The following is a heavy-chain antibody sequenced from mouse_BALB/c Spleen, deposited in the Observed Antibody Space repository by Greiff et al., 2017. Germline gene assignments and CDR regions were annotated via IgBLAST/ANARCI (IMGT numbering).Heavy chain of an antibody. J-gene: IGHJ4*01. CDR2: IWSGGST. V-gene: IGHV2-4-1*01. CDR1: GFSLTSYG. D-gene: IGHD2-1*01. CDR3: ARSERDYGNYPFYAMDY. Sequence: QVQLQQSGPGLVQPSQSLSITCTVSGFSLTSYGVHWVRQSPGKGLEWLGVIWSGGSTDYNAAFISRLSISKDNSKSQVFFKMNSLQADDTAIYYCARSERDYGNYPFYAMDYWGQGTSVTVSS.